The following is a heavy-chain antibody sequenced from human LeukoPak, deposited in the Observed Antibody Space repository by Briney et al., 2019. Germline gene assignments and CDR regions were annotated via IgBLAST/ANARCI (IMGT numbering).Heavy chain of an antibody. CDR1: GFSFSSYG. Sequence: GGSLRLSCAASGFSFSSYGMSWVRQAPGKGLEWVSDIVGSRDNTDYADSVKGRFTISRDNSKNALYLRMNSLRAEDTAVYYCAHWGSSGPFDYWGQGTLVTVSS. CDR2: IVGSRDNT. J-gene: IGHJ4*02. D-gene: IGHD6-6*01. V-gene: IGHV3-23*01. CDR3: AHWGSSGPFDY.